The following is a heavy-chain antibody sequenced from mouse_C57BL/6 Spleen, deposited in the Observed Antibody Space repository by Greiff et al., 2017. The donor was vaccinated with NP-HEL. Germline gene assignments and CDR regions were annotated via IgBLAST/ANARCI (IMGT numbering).Heavy chain of an antibody. D-gene: IGHD2-2*01. CDR3: ARMGGYYWYFDV. Sequence: VQLQQSGPELVKPGASVKISCKASGYAFSSSWMNWVKQRPGKGLEWIGRIYPGDGDTNYNGKFKGKATLTADKSSSTAYMQLSSLTSEDSAVYFCARMGGYYWYFDVWGTGTTVTVSS. J-gene: IGHJ1*03. V-gene: IGHV1-82*01. CDR2: IYPGDGDT. CDR1: GYAFSSSW.